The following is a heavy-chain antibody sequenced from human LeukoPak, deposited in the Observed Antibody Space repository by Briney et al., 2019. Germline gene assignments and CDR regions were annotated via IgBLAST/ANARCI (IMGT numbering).Heavy chain of an antibody. J-gene: IGHJ4*02. CDR2: IYYSGST. V-gene: IGHV4-59*01. Sequence: SETLSLTCTVSGGSISSYYWSWIRQPPGKGLEWIGYIYYSGSTNYNPSLKSRVTISVDTSKNQFSLKLSSVTAADTAVYYCAGDTGQQPYPDYWGQGALVTASS. D-gene: IGHD6-13*01. CDR1: GGSISSYY. CDR3: AGDTGQQPYPDY.